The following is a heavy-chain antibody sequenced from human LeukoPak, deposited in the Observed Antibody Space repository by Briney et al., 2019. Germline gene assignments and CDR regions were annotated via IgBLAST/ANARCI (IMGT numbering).Heavy chain of an antibody. CDR2: ISAYNGNT. Sequence: ASVKVSCKASGYTFTSYAISWVRQAPGQGLEWMGWISAYNGNTNYAQKLQGRVTMTTDTSTNTAYMELRSLRSDDTAVYYCARDLTYYDILTGYYRGSWFDPWGQGTLVTVSS. CDR1: GYTFTSYA. J-gene: IGHJ5*02. CDR3: ARDLTYYDILTGYYRGSWFDP. D-gene: IGHD3-9*01. V-gene: IGHV1-18*01.